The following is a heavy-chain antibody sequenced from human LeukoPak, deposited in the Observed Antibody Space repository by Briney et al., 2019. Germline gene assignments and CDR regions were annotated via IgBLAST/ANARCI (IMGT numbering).Heavy chain of an antibody. Sequence: ASVKVSCKASGYTFTSYYMHWVRQAPGQGLEWMGTINPSGGSTTYAQKFQGRVTMTRDTSTSTVYMELSSLRSEDTAVYYCAGVVVTPDAFDIWGQGTMVTVSS. CDR1: GYTFTSYY. V-gene: IGHV1-46*01. CDR2: INPSGGST. J-gene: IGHJ3*02. D-gene: IGHD3-22*01. CDR3: AGVVVTPDAFDI.